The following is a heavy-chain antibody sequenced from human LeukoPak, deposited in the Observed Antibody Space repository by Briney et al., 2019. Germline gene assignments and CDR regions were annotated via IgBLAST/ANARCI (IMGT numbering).Heavy chain of an antibody. CDR1: GGTFNSYA. D-gene: IGHD3-16*02. V-gene: IGHV1-69*06. J-gene: IGHJ4*02. CDR3: ARAIKRRVISSFDY. CDR2: IIPIFGTA. Sequence: SVKVSCKASGGTFNSYAINWVRQAPGQGLEWMGGIIPIFGTANYAQKFQGRVTITADKSTSTAYMELSSLRSEDTAVYYCARAIKRRVISSFDYWGQGTLVTVSS.